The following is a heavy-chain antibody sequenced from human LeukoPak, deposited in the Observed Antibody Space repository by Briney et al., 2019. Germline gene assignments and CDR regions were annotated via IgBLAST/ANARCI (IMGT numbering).Heavy chain of an antibody. CDR2: ISWNSGSI. CDR3: AKDYLRLAAAADV. J-gene: IGHJ4*02. V-gene: IGHV3-9*01. D-gene: IGHD6-13*01. Sequence: PGGSLRLSCAASGFTFDDYAMHWVRQAPVKGLEWVSGISWNSGSIGYADSVKGRFTISRDNAKNSLYLQMNSLRAEDTALYYCAKDYLRLAAAADVWGQGTLVTVSS. CDR1: GFTFDDYA.